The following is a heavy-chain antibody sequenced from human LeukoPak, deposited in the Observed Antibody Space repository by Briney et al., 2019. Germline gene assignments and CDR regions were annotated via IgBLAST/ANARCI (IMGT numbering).Heavy chain of an antibody. CDR1: GGSFSGYY. V-gene: IGHV4-34*01. Sequence: SETLSLTCAVYGGSFSGYYWSWIRQPPGKGLEWIGEINHSGSTNYNPSLKSRVTISVNTSKNQFSLKLSSVTAADTAVYYCARGRIRYWGLRYWGQGTLVTVSS. J-gene: IGHJ4*02. D-gene: IGHD7-27*01. CDR2: INHSGST. CDR3: ARGRIRYWGLRY.